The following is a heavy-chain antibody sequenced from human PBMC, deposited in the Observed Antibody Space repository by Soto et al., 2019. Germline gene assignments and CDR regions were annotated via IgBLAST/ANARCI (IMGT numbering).Heavy chain of an antibody. V-gene: IGHV1-24*01. D-gene: IGHD5-18*01. CDR2: FDPEDGET. CDR1: GYTLTELS. Sequence: QVQLVQSGAEVKKPGASVKVSCKVSGYTLTELSMHWVRQAPGKGLEWMGGFDPEDGETIYAQKFQGRVTMTEDTSTDTAYMELSSLRSEDTAVYYCATVMGDTAMVRDYFDYWGQGTLFTVSS. CDR3: ATVMGDTAMVRDYFDY. J-gene: IGHJ4*02.